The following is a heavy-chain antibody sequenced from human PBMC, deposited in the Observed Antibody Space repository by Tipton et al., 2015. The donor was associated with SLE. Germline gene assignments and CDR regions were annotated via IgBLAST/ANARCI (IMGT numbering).Heavy chain of an antibody. CDR1: GGSISSSSYY. Sequence: LRLSCAVYGGSISSSSYYWGWIRQPPGKGVEWIGEINHRGSTNYNPSLKSRVTISVDTSKNQFSLKLRSVTAADTAVYYCAREGGIVPTIPHLRFDPWGQGTLVTVSS. J-gene: IGHJ5*02. CDR2: INHRGST. V-gene: IGHV4-39*07. D-gene: IGHD5-12*01. CDR3: AREGGIVPTIPHLRFDP.